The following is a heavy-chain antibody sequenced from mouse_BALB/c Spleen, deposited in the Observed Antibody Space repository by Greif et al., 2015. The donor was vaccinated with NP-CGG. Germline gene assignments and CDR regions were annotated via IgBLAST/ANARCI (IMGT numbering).Heavy chain of an antibody. D-gene: IGHD2-4*01. CDR1: GFTFSSYA. CDR3: ARGARYDYDEGAWFAY. CDR2: ISSGGST. J-gene: IGHJ3*01. V-gene: IGHV5-6-5*01. Sequence: EVQGVESGGGLVKPGGSLKLSCAASGFTFSSYAMSWVRQTPEKRLEWVAYISSGGSTYYPDSVKGRFTISRDNARNILYLQMSSLRSEDTAMYYCARGARYDYDEGAWFAYWGQGTLVTVSA.